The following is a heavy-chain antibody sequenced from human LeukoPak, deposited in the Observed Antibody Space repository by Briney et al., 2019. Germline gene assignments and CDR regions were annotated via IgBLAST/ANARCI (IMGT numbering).Heavy chain of an antibody. CDR2: INPNSGGT. J-gene: IGHJ1*01. D-gene: IGHD1-14*01. CDR3: ARLPYNSAEYFQR. CDR1: GYIFTGYY. V-gene: IGHV1-2*02. Sequence: ASVKVSCKASGYIFTGYYMHWVRQAPGQGLEWMGWINPNSGGTNYAQKFQGRVTMTRDTSISTAYMELSRLRSDDTAVYYCARLPYNSAEYFQRWGQGTLVTVSS.